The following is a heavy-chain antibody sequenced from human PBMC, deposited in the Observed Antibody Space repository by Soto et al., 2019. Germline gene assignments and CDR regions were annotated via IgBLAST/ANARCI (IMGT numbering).Heavy chain of an antibody. D-gene: IGHD2-21*02. V-gene: IGHV3-23*01. CDR3: AKASRRTATNGRDPFDI. Sequence: GGSLRLSCAASGFTFRSYAMSWVRQAPGKGLEWVSTISGSGDTTPYADSVKGQFTISRDNSKNTLFLQMHSLSLEDTAVYYCAKASRRTATNGRDPFDIWGQGKMVNVS. J-gene: IGHJ3*02. CDR1: GFTFRSYA. CDR2: ISGSGDTT.